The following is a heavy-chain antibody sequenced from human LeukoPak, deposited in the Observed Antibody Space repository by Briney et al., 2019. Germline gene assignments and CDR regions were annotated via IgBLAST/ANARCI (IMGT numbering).Heavy chain of an antibody. CDR1: GFTFCDYD. Sequence: PGGSLRHSCTASGFTFCDYDMSWVRQAPGKGLEGVGFIRSKGYGGTTEYASSVKGRFTISRDDSKRIAYLQMNSLKTEDTAVYYCTRDSHGSSYYDSSGYSNYWGQGTLVTVSS. D-gene: IGHD3-22*01. CDR3: TRDSHGSSYYDSSGYSNY. CDR2: IRSKGYGGTT. J-gene: IGHJ4*02. V-gene: IGHV3-49*04.